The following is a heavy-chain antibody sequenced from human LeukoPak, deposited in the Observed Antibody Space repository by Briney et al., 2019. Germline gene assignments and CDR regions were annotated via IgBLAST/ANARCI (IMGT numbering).Heavy chain of an antibody. CDR1: GGSISSSSYY. CDR2: IYYSGNT. D-gene: IGHD2-2*01. J-gene: IGHJ4*02. V-gene: IGHV4-39*01. CDR3: ARKGYCSSTSCCNFDY. Sequence: SETLSLTCTVSGGSISSSSYYWGWIRQPPGKGLEWIGSIYYSGNTYYNPSLKSRVTISVDTSKNQFSLKLNSVTAADTAVYYCARKGYCSSTSCCNFDYWGQGTLVTVSS.